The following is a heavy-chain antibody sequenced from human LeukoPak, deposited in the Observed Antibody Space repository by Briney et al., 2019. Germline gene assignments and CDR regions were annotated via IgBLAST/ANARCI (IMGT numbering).Heavy chain of an antibody. CDR2: IIPIFGTA. V-gene: IGHV1-69*01. J-gene: IGHJ4*02. CDR3: ARGVGYCSGGSCREYYFDY. D-gene: IGHD2-15*01. Sequence: GSSVKVSCKASGGTFSSYAISWVRQAPGRGLEWMGGIIPIFGTANYAQKFQGRVTITADESTSTAYMELNSLRSEDTAVYYCARGVGYCSGGSCREYYFDYWGQGTLVTVSS. CDR1: GGTFSSYA.